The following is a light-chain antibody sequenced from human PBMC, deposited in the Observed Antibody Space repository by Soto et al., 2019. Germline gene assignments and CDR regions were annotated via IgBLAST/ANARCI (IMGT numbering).Light chain of an antibody. CDR3: HQRQRCPPT. CDR2: QTS. V-gene: IGKV1-13*02. CDR1: QSINAK. Sequence: IQLTQSPSSLSASVGDRVTITCRASQSINAKLDWYRHRPGKAPTLLIYQTSLRAGGIPARFSASGSGTDFTLTISDLQPEDFAPYYCHQRQRCPPTFGGGTKVDIK. J-gene: IGKJ4*01.